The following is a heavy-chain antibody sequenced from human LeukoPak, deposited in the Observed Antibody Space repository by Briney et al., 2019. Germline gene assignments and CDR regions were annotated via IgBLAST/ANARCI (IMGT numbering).Heavy chain of an antibody. J-gene: IGHJ4*02. V-gene: IGHV3-7*03. CDR3: ARPPSGRGDY. D-gene: IGHD1-26*01. CDR2: IKQDGSEK. Sequence: GGSLRLSCVVSGFTFSSYWMSWVRQAPGKGLEWVANIKQDGSEKYYVDSVKGRFTISRDNARNSLYLQMNSLRAEDTAVYYCARPPSGRGDYWGQGTLVTVSS. CDR1: GFTFSSYW.